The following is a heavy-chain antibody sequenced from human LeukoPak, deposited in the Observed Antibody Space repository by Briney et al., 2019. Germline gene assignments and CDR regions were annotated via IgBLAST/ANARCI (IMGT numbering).Heavy chain of an antibody. Sequence: GGSLRLSCAASGFTFSSYAMHWVRQAPGKGLEWVAVISYDGSNKYYADSVKGRFTISRDNSKNTLYLQMNSLRAEDTAVYYCARGRFALGYCSGGSCYSHFDYWGQGTLVTVPS. J-gene: IGHJ4*02. CDR2: ISYDGSNK. CDR3: ARGRFALGYCSGGSCYSHFDY. D-gene: IGHD2-15*01. V-gene: IGHV3-30*04. CDR1: GFTFSSYA.